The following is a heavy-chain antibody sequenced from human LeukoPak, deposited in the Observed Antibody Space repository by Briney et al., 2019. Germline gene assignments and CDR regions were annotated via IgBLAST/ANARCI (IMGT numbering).Heavy chain of an antibody. CDR2: IYSGGGT. J-gene: IGHJ4*02. CDR3: AKERDYYGSGSAFDY. Sequence: GGSLRLSCAASGFLVSNYYMSWVRQAPGKGLEWVSVIYSGGGTYYADSVKGRFTISRDNSKNTLYLQMNSLRAEDTAVYYCAKERDYYGSGSAFDYWGQGTLVTVSS. D-gene: IGHD3-10*01. V-gene: IGHV3-53*01. CDR1: GFLVSNYY.